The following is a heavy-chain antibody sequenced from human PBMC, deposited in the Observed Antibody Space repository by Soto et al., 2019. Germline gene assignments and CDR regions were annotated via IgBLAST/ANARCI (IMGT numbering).Heavy chain of an antibody. V-gene: IGHV4-59*01. Sequence: SATLSLTCSVSGGSIRSYYWNWMRQAPGKGLEWIGYISNSGTSYYNPSLRGRVTISADTSKNQFSLKMTSVTAADTAVYFCARERFTMTGGVITTAWFDPWGPGTRVTVSS. CDR1: GGSIRSYY. CDR2: ISNSGTS. CDR3: ARERFTMTGGVITTAWFDP. J-gene: IGHJ5*02. D-gene: IGHD3-16*02.